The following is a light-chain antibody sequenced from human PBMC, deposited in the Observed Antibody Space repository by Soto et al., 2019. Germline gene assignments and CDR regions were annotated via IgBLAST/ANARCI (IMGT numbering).Light chain of an antibody. CDR1: NIGSKS. CDR2: YDS. J-gene: IGLJ1*01. Sequence: SYELTQPPSVSVAPGKTARITCGGNNIGSKSVHWYQRKPGQAPVLVIYYDSDRPSGIPERFSGSNSGNTATLTISRVEAGDEADYYCQVWDSSSDRDYVFGTGTKVTVL. CDR3: QVWDSSSDRDYV. V-gene: IGLV3-21*04.